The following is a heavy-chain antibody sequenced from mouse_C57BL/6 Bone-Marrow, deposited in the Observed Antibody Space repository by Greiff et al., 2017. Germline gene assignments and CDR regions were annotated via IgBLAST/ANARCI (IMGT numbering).Heavy chain of an antibody. Sequence: VQLQQPGTELVKPGASVKISCKASGYTFTDYYINWVKQRPGQGLEWIGWIFPGSGSTYYNEKFKGKATLTVDKSSSTAYMLLSSLTSEDSAVYFCARLGGYYPYAMDYWGQGTSVTVSS. CDR1: GYTFTDYY. CDR3: ARLGGYYPYAMDY. CDR2: IFPGSGST. D-gene: IGHD2-3*01. J-gene: IGHJ4*01. V-gene: IGHV1-75*01.